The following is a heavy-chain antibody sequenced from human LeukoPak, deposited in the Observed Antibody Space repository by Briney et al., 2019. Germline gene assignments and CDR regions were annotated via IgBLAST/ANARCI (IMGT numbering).Heavy chain of an antibody. V-gene: IGHV4-34*01. CDR3: ARRWNYGRNYYIDV. CDR1: GGSFSNYY. Sequence: SETLSLTCAVYGGSFSNYYWSWIRQPPGKGLEWIGEINDSGRINYDPSLMSRVAVSVDTSKNQFSLRLTSVTATDTAVYYCARRWNYGRNYYIDVWGNGATVSVSS. CDR2: INDSGRI. J-gene: IGHJ6*03. D-gene: IGHD1-7*01.